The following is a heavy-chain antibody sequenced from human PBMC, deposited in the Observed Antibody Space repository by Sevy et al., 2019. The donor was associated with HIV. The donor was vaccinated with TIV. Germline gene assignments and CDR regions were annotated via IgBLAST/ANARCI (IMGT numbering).Heavy chain of an antibody. D-gene: IGHD3-16*01. CDR2: IKADGSDK. Sequence: GESLKISCAASGFTFSANWMNWVRQAPGKGLEWVANIKADGSDKQYVDSVEGRFTISRDNAKNLLFLQMNSLRVEDTAVYYCAHETFGRFESWGQGTLVTVSS. CDR3: AHETFGRFES. CDR1: GFTFSANW. J-gene: IGHJ4*02. V-gene: IGHV3-7*01.